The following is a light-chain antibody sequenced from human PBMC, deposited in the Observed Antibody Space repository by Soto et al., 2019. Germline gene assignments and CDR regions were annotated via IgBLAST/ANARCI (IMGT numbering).Light chain of an antibody. CDR3: QQYDNLPLT. J-gene: IGKJ4*01. V-gene: IGKV1-33*01. CDR2: DAS. Sequence: DVRMTQSPSSLSASVGDTITITCRASRTINTYLNWYQQKSGKAPKLLIYDASDLETGVPSRFSGSGSGTDFTFTINSLQPEDIATYYCQQYDNLPLTFGGGTKVEIK. CDR1: RTINTY.